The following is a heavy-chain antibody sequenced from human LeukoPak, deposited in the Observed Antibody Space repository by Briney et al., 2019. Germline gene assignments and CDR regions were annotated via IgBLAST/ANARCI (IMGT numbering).Heavy chain of an antibody. CDR2: ISSNGGST. D-gene: IGHD5-24*01. CDR3: ARGESYFDY. V-gene: IGHV3-64*01. J-gene: IGHJ4*02. CDR1: GFTFSSYA. Sequence: GGSLRLSCAASGFTFSSYAMHWLRQAPGKGLEYVSAISSNGGSTYYANSVKGRFTISRDNSKNTLYLQMGSLRAEDMAVYYCARGESYFDYWGQGTLVTVSS.